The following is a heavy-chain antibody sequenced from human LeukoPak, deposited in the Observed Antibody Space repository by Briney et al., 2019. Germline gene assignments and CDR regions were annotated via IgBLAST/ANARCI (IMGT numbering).Heavy chain of an antibody. CDR2: ITSSSSYI. V-gene: IGHV3-21*01. J-gene: IGHJ4*02. CDR3: ASLSTSPSIGDY. D-gene: IGHD2/OR15-2a*01. Sequence: GGSVRLSCAASGFTFSTYSMNWVRQAPGKGLEWVSSITSSSSYIYYADSVKGRFTISRDNAKNSLYLQMNSLTADDTALYYCASLSTSPSIGDYWGQGTLVTVSS. CDR1: GFTFSTYS.